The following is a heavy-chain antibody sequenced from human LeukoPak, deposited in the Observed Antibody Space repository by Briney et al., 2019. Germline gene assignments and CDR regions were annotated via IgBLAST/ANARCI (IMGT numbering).Heavy chain of an antibody. Sequence: GGSLRLSCAASGFTVSSNYMSWVRQAPGKGLEWVSVIYSGGSTYYADSVKGRFTISRDNSKNTLYLQMNSLRAEDTAVYYCATSWGGTGNDAFDIWGQGTMVTVSS. CDR3: ATSWGGTGNDAFDI. J-gene: IGHJ3*02. V-gene: IGHV3-53*05. CDR1: GFTVSSNY. CDR2: IYSGGST. D-gene: IGHD7-27*01.